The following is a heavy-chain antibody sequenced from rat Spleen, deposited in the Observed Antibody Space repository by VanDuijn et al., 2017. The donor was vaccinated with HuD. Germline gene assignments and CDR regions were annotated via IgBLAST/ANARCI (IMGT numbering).Heavy chain of an antibody. CDR1: GFSLTSYI. CDR2: ISSGGST. Sequence: QVQLKESGPGLVQPSQTLSLTCTVSGFSLTSYIVSWVRQPPGKGLEWIAAISSGGSTYYNSALKSRLSISRDTSKSQVFLKMNSLKTEDTAMYFCARWYGYNYFDYWGQGVMVTVSS. V-gene: IGHV2-6*01. J-gene: IGHJ2*01. CDR3: ARWYGYNYFDY. D-gene: IGHD1-9*01.